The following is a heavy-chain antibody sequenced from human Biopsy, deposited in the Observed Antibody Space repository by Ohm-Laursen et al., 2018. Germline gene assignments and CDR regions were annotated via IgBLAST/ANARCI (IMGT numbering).Heavy chain of an antibody. CDR2: ITGGGDRT. J-gene: IGHJ4*02. D-gene: IGHD2-8*01. CDR3: AKCMTGGSNYYFHH. V-gene: IGHV3-23*01. CDR1: GFTFSIYS. Sequence: SLRLSCAASGFTFSIYSMTWVRQAPGKGLEWVAAITGGGDRTYYADSVKGRFTISRDNSKNTMYLQMNSLRGEDTAVYYFAKCMTGGSNYYFHHCGQGTLVTVSS.